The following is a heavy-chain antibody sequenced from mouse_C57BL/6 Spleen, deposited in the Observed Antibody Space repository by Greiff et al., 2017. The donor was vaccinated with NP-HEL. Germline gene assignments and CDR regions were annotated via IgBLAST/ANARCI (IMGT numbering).Heavy chain of an antibody. CDR1: GFTFSSYG. V-gene: IGHV5-6*01. J-gene: IGHJ2*01. Sequence: VQLKESGGDLVKPGGSLKLSCAASGFTFSSYGLSWVRQTPDKRLEWVATISSGGSYTYYPDSVKGRFTISRDNAKNTLYLQMSSLKSEDTAMYYCARRGFEYYFDYWGQGTTLTVSS. CDR2: ISSGGSYT. CDR3: ARRGFEYYFDY.